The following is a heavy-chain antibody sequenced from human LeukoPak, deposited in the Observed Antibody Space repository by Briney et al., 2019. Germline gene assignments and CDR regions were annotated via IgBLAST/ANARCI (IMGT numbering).Heavy chain of an antibody. CDR2: INQDGSEK. V-gene: IGHV3-7*01. J-gene: IGHJ4*02. CDR1: GFTFSSYW. CDR3: ARGALHVFDY. Sequence: GGSLRLSCAASGFTFSSYWMSWVRQAPGKGLEWVANINQDGSEKYYVDSVKGRFTISRDNAKNSLFLQMNTLTAEDTAVYYCARGALHVFDYWGQGTPVTVSS. D-gene: IGHD3-10*02.